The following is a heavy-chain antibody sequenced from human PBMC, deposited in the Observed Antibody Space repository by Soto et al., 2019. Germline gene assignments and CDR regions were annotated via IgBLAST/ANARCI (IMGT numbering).Heavy chain of an antibody. J-gene: IGHJ6*01. CDR1: GYTFTTYG. CDR3: AREGEMPYYYYGLDV. CDR2: ISGYNGHT. Sequence: QVQLVQSGAEVRKPGASVKVSCKASGYTFTTYGISWVRQAPGQGLEWMGWISGYNGHTKYAQKFQGRVTMTTDTCARSVYTDLRILTSDDPAVYYCAREGEMPYYYYGLDVW. V-gene: IGHV1-18*01. D-gene: IGHD2-2*01.